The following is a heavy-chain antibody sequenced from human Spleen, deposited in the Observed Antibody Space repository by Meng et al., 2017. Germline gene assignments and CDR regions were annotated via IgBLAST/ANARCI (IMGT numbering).Heavy chain of an antibody. V-gene: IGHV3-23*01. CDR1: GFPFSTYA. Sequence: GGSLRLSCAASGFPFSTYAMSWVPQTPGKGLEWLSGVSASGRSTVYADSVKGRFTISRDNSKNTLYLQMSSLRVEDTAIYYCTKDTRGGSGSYSWGTFDVWGQGTMVTVSS. D-gene: IGHD3-10*01. CDR2: VSASGRST. J-gene: IGHJ3*01. CDR3: TKDTRGGSGSYSWGTFDV.